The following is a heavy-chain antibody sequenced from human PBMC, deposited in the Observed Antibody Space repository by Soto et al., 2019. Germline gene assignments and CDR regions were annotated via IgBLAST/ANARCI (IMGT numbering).Heavy chain of an antibody. CDR1: GFTFSSYS. J-gene: IGHJ6*02. CDR3: ASAGSTSFMDV. V-gene: IGHV3-21*01. CDR2: ISSSSSYI. D-gene: IGHD2-2*01. Sequence: VQLLESGGGLVQPGGSLRLSCAASGFTFSSYSMNWVRQAPGKGLEWVSSISSSSSYIYYADSVKGRFTISRDNAKNSLYLQMNSLRAEDTAVYYCASAGSTSFMDVWGQGTTVTVSS.